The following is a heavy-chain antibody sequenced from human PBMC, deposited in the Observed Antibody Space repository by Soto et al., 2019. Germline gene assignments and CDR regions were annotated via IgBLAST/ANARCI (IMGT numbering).Heavy chain of an antibody. V-gene: IGHV3-23*01. J-gene: IGHJ5*02. Sequence: GGSLRLSCAASGFTFNNYALSWVRQAPGKGLEWISTISDSGSTYYADSVKGRFTISRDNSRSTVYLQMNSLGAEDTAVYYCVGGITTTGTDPRGQETLVTISA. CDR1: GFTFNNYA. D-gene: IGHD1-1*01. CDR2: ISDSGST. CDR3: VGGITTTGTDP.